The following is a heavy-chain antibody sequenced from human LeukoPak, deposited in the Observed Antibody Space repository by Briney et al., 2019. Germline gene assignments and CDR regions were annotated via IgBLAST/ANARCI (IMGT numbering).Heavy chain of an antibody. V-gene: IGHV3-21*01. Sequence: TPGGSLRLSCAASGFTFSSYTMHWVRPAPGKGLEWVSSITGSTNYIYYGDSVKGRFTISRDNADNSLFLQMNSLRAEDTALYYCARGPRLEAFDIWGRGTMVTVSS. D-gene: IGHD3-16*01. CDR3: ARGPRLEAFDI. J-gene: IGHJ3*02. CDR2: ITGSTNYI. CDR1: GFTFSSYT.